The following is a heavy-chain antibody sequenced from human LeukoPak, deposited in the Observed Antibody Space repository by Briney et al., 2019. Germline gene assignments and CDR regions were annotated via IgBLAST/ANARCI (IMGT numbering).Heavy chain of an antibody. CDR1: GYTFTSYD. CDR3: ERGRRYSSSSRDREDV. V-gene: IGHV1-8*01. Sequence: ASVKVSCKASGYTFTSYDINWVRQATGQGLEWMGWMNPNSGNTGYAQKFQGRVTMTRNTSISTAYMELSGLRSEDTAVYYCERGRRYSSSSRDREDVWGKGTTVTVSS. J-gene: IGHJ6*04. CDR2: MNPNSGNT. D-gene: IGHD6-13*01.